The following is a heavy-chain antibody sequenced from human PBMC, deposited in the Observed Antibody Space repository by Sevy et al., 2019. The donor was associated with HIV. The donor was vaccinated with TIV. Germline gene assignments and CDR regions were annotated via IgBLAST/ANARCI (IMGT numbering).Heavy chain of an antibody. D-gene: IGHD6-13*01. V-gene: IGHV1-69*10. CDR3: ARNLHRDYRSSCTNYYYMDV. Sequence: ASVKVSCKASGGTFSSYAISWVRQAPGQGLERMGGIIPILGIANYAQKFQGRVTITANKSTSTAYMELSSLRSEDTAVYYCARNLHRDYRSSCTNYYYMDVWGKGTTVTVSS. CDR1: GGTFSSYA. J-gene: IGHJ6*03. CDR2: IIPILGIA.